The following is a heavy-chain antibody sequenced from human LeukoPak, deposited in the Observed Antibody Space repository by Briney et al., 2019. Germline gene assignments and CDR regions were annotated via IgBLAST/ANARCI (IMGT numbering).Heavy chain of an antibody. D-gene: IGHD3-10*01. CDR2: IIPIFGTT. J-gene: IGHJ4*02. V-gene: IGHV1-69*13. CDR1: GGTLSRYA. Sequence: SVKVSCKASGGTLSRYAISWVRQAPGQGPEWMGGIIPIFGTTNYAQKFQGRVTITADESTSTAYMELSGLRSEDTAVYYCARIVGIASRGYFDYWGQGTLVTVSS. CDR3: ARIVGIASRGYFDY.